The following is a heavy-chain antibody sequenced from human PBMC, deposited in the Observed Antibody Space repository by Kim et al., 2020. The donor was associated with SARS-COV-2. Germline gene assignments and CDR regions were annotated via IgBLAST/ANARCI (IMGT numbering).Heavy chain of an antibody. Sequence: GGSLRLSCAASGFTIADYAMHWVRQAPGKGLEWVSGISWDSGSIGYADSVKGRFTISRDNAKNSLYLQMNSLRAEDTALYYCAKDTRLYYYGMDVWGQGTTVTVSS. CDR3: AKDTRLYYYGMDV. J-gene: IGHJ6*02. V-gene: IGHV3-9*01. CDR1: GFTIADYA. CDR2: ISWDSGSI.